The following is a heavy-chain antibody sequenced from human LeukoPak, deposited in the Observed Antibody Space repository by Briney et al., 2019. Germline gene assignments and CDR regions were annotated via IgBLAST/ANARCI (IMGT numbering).Heavy chain of an antibody. CDR3: ARDNRFLEWHDAFDI. Sequence: GSLRLSCVASGFTFSSYWMSWVRQAPGKGREWIGEINHSGSTNYNPSLKSRVTISVDASKNQFSLKLSSVTAADTAVYYCARDNRFLEWHDAFDIWGQGTMVTVSS. J-gene: IGHJ3*02. V-gene: IGHV4-34*01. CDR2: INHSGST. D-gene: IGHD3-3*01. CDR1: GFTFSSYW.